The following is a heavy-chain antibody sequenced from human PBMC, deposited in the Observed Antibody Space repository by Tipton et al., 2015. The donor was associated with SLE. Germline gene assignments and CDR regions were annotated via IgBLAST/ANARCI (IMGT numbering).Heavy chain of an antibody. J-gene: IGHJ6*03. Sequence: TLSLTCAVYGASFSTYYWSWIRQPPGKGLEWIGEINHSGSTNYNPSLKGRVTISVDTSKNQFSLKLSSVTAADTAVYYCARVPHDYSGNSDYYYMDVWGKGTTVTVSS. V-gene: IGHV4-34*01. D-gene: IGHD4-23*01. CDR3: ARVPHDYSGNSDYYYMDV. CDR1: GASFSTYY. CDR2: INHSGST.